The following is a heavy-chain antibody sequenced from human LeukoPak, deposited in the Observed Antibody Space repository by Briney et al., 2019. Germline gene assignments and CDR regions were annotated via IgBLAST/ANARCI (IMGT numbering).Heavy chain of an antibody. V-gene: IGHV3-30*01. CDR3: ARGGIPTGPYYYFYYMDV. J-gene: IGHJ6*03. CDR2: ISYDGDNK. D-gene: IGHD3-10*01. CDR1: GFTFSRNV. Sequence: PGSSLRLSCAASGFTFSRNVMHWVRQAPGKGLEWVATISYDGDNKFHSDSVKGRFTVSRDNSRNTLYLQMNSLRGGDAAVYSCARGGIPTGPYYYFYYMDVWGKGTAVTVSS.